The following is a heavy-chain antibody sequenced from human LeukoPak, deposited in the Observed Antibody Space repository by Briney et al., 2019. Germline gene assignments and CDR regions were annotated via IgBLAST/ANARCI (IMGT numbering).Heavy chain of an antibody. D-gene: IGHD6-25*01. CDR1: GFAFSIYT. CDR2: ISSSDNTI. V-gene: IGHV3-48*01. J-gene: IGHJ6*03. Sequence: GGSLRLSCSASGFAFSIYTMNWVRQAPGKGLEWVSYISSSDNTIYYADSVKGRFTISRDNAKNPLSLQMDSLRAEDTAVYFCARAAAVNYYYYYMDVWGKGTTVTVSS. CDR3: ARAAAVNYYYYYMDV.